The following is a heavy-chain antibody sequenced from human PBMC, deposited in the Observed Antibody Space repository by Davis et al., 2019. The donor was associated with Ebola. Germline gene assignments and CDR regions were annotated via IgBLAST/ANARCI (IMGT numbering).Heavy chain of an antibody. V-gene: IGHV3-30-3*01. Sequence: GESLKISCAASGFTFSSYAMHWVRQAPGKGLEWVAVISYDGSNKYYADSVKGRFTISRDNSKNTLYLQMNSPRAEDTAVYYCAREAVVVPAATSAAQDAFDIWGQGTMVTVSS. J-gene: IGHJ3*02. CDR3: AREAVVVPAATSAAQDAFDI. CDR1: GFTFSSYA. D-gene: IGHD2-2*01. CDR2: ISYDGSNK.